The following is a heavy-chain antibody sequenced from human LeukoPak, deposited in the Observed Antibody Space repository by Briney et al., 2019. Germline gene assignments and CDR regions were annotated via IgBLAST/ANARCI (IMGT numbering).Heavy chain of an antibody. CDR1: GGSISSYY. V-gene: IGHV4-59*01. D-gene: IGHD3-10*01. J-gene: IGHJ6*04. CDR2: IYYSGSA. Sequence: PSETLSLTCTVSGGSISSYYWSWIRQPPGKGLEWIGYIYYSGSANYNPSLTSRVTISVDTSKNQFSLKLSSVTAADTAVYYCARDVEFNYGMDVWGKGTTVTVSS. CDR3: ARDVEFNYGMDV.